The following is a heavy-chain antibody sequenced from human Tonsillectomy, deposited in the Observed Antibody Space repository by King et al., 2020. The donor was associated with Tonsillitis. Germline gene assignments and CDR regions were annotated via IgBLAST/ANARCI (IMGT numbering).Heavy chain of an antibody. J-gene: IGHJ6*02. Sequence: VQLVESGGGLVQPGRSLRLSCAASGFTFDDYAMHWVRQAPGKGLEWVSGISWNSGTRGYADSVKGRFTISRDNAKNSLYLQMSSLRAEDTALYYCAKGNRADYYYGMDVWGQGTTVTVSS. CDR3: AKGNRADYYYGMDV. V-gene: IGHV3-9*01. CDR1: GFTFDDYA. D-gene: IGHD1-14*01. CDR2: ISWNSGTR.